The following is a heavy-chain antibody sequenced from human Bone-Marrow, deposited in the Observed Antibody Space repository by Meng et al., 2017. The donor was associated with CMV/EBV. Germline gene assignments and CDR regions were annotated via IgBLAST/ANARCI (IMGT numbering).Heavy chain of an antibody. CDR2: INSDGSST. D-gene: IGHD2-2*01. V-gene: IGHV3-74*01. Sequence: RGSLRLSCAASGFTFSIYWMHWVRQAPGKGLVWVSRINSDGSSTSYADSVKGRFTISRDNAKNTLYLQMNSLRAEDTAVYYCARDGHCSSTSCYGDWYFDLWGRGTLVTVSS. J-gene: IGHJ2*01. CDR1: GFTFSIYW. CDR3: ARDGHCSSTSCYGDWYFDL.